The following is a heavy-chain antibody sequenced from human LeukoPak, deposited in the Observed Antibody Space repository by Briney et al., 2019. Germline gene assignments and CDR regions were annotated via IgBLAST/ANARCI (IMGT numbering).Heavy chain of an antibody. CDR3: ARVRGGSYFRPLDY. D-gene: IGHD1-26*01. V-gene: IGHV1-69*05. Sequence: GASVKVSCKASGGTFSSYAISWVRQAPGQGLEWMGGIIPIFGTANYAQKFQGRVTMTRDMSTSTVYMELSSLRSEDTAVYYCARVRGGSYFRPLDYWGQGTLVTVSS. J-gene: IGHJ4*02. CDR1: GGTFSSYA. CDR2: IIPIFGTA.